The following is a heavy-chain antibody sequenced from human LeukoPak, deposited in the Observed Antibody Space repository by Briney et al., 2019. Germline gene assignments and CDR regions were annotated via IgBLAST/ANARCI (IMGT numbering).Heavy chain of an antibody. V-gene: IGHV4-59*01. CDR2: ISYSGST. J-gene: IGHJ3*02. CDR3: ARGGSGYDAFDI. Sequence: PPETLSLTCTVSGGSISSYYWSWIRQPPGKGLEWIGYISYSGSTNYNPSLRSRVTISLDTSKNQFSLKLSSVTAADTAVYYCARGGSGYDAFDIWGQGTMVTVSS. D-gene: IGHD3-10*01. CDR1: GGSISSYY.